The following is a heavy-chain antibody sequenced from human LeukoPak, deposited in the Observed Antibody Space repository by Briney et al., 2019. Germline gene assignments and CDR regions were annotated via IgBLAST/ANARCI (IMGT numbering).Heavy chain of an antibody. V-gene: IGHV1-8*01. CDR1: GYTFTNYD. Sequence: GSAKPSCKASGYTFTNYDINWVRQATGQGLEWMGWMNPNNDNAGCAQKFQDKDTMTSDTSISTDYMELSSLRSEDTAIYYCARGAWYNSAYTALHYFDYWGQGTLVTVSS. D-gene: IGHD6-19*01. CDR3: ARGAWYNSAYTALHYFDY. CDR2: MNPNNDNA. J-gene: IGHJ4*02.